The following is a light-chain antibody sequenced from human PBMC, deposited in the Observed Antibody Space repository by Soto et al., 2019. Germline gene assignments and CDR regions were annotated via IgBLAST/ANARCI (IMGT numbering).Light chain of an antibody. CDR2: RAS. Sequence: DIQMTQSPSTLPASVGDIVTITCRASQSISNWLAWYQQKPVKRPTLLIYRASRLESGVPSRFSGSGSGTEFALTISSLQPADFATYYCQQYETYSWTFGQGTKVDIK. CDR1: QSISNW. J-gene: IGKJ1*01. CDR3: QQYETYSWT. V-gene: IGKV1-5*03.